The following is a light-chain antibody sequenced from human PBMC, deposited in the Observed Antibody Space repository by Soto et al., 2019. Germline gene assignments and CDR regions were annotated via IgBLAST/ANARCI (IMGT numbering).Light chain of an antibody. CDR1: QSVSGY. J-gene: IGKJ1*01. V-gene: IGKV3-11*01. CDR2: DAS. CDR3: QQRYNWPWT. Sequence: EIVLTQSPATLSLSPGERATLSCRASQSVSGYLAWFQQKPGQAPRLLIYDASTRATGFPARFSGSGSGTDFPLTISSREPEDFAVYYCQQRYNWPWTFGQGTKVEIK.